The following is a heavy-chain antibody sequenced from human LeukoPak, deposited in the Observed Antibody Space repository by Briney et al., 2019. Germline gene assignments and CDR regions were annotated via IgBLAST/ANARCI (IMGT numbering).Heavy chain of an antibody. V-gene: IGHV3-23*01. Sequence: GGSLRLSCAASGFTFSSYAMSWVRQAPGKGLEWVSAISGSGGSTYYADSVKGRFTISRDNSKNTLYLQMNSLRAEDTAVYYCAKLMITSGGVIASDAFDIWGQGTMVTVSS. CDR1: GFTFSSYA. CDR2: ISGSGGST. J-gene: IGHJ3*02. D-gene: IGHD3-16*02. CDR3: AKLMITSGGVIASDAFDI.